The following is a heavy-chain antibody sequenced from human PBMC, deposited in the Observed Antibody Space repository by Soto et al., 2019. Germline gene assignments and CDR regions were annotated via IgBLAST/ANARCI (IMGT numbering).Heavy chain of an antibody. CDR1: GFTFSSYA. Sequence: PGGSLRLSCAAAGFTFSSYAMSWVRQAPGKGLEWVSAMSVSGGSTYYADSVKGRFTISRDNSKNTLYLQMNSLRAEDTAVYYCAKAPNCSGGSCYYYYGMDVWGQGTTVTVSS. D-gene: IGHD2-15*01. J-gene: IGHJ6*02. CDR2: MSVSGGST. V-gene: IGHV3-23*01. CDR3: AKAPNCSGGSCYYYYGMDV.